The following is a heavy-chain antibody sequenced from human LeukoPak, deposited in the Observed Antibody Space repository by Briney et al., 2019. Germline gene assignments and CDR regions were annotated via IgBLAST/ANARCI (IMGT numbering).Heavy chain of an antibody. CDR2: INDRGST. D-gene: IGHD3-9*01. CDR1: GGSSSDYY. V-gene: IGHV4-34*01. Sequence: SETLSLTCAVYGGSSSDYYWSWIRQPPGKGLEWIGEINDRGSTNYNPSLKSRVTISVDTSKNQFSLKLSSVTAADTAVYYCARWNYDILTGYRYFDYWGQGTLVTVSS. CDR3: ARWNYDILTGYRYFDY. J-gene: IGHJ4*02.